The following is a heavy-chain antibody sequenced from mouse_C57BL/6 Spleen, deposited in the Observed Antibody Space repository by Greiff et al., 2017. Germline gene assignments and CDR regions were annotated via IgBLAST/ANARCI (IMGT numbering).Heavy chain of an antibody. V-gene: IGHV14-3*01. CDR1: GFNIKNTY. CDR3: AFITTVVATSRYFDV. J-gene: IGHJ1*03. D-gene: IGHD1-1*01. Sequence: VQLQQSVAELVRPGASVKLSCTASGFNIKNTYMHWVKQRPERGLEWIGRIDPANGNTKYAPKFQGKATITADTASNTAYLQLSSLTSEDTAIYYCAFITTVVATSRYFDVWGTGTTVTVSS. CDR2: IDPANGNT.